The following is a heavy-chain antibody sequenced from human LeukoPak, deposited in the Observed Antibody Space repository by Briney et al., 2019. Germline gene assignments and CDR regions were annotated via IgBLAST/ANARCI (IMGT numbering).Heavy chain of an antibody. CDR2: IKSKGSGGTI. CDR1: GLKFTDAW. V-gene: IGHV3-15*07. D-gene: IGHD3-22*01. CDR3: TWDSSGFYLLDS. Sequence: PGGSLRLSCAVSGLKFTDAWMNWVRQAPGKGLEWVGRIKSKGSGGTIDYAAPVKGRFTISRDDSKNTLCLQMNSLKTEDTAVYYCTWDSSGFYLLDSWGQGTLVTVSS. J-gene: IGHJ4*02.